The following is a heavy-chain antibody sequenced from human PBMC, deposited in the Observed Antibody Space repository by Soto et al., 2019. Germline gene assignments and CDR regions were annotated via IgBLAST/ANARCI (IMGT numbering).Heavy chain of an antibody. CDR3: VRDVSPWGSGLYLDAFDI. CDR2: INRDGSKK. D-gene: IGHD6-25*01. CDR1: GFTLSAYW. Sequence: EVQLEESGGDLVQPGGSLRLSCAASGFTLSAYWMTWVRQAPGKGLEWVANINRDGSKKSYLDSVRGRFTISRDNVGNSLYRQMDSLRADDTALYYCVRDVSPWGSGLYLDAFDIWGQGTMVTVSS. V-gene: IGHV3-7*05. J-gene: IGHJ3*02.